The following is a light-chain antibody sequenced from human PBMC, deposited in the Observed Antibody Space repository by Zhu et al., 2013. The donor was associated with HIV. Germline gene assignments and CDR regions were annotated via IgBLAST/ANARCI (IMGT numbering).Light chain of an antibody. CDR1: SSDIGTYNF. V-gene: IGLV2-14*01. J-gene: IGLJ2*01. CDR3: GSYTRGSTLVV. Sequence: QSALTQPASVSGSLGQSTTISCTGTSSDIGTYNFVSWYQHHPDKAPKLVIFEVSNRPSGVPDRFSGSKSGNTASLTVSGLQAEDEADYYCGSYTRGSTLVVFGGGTKLTVL. CDR2: EVS.